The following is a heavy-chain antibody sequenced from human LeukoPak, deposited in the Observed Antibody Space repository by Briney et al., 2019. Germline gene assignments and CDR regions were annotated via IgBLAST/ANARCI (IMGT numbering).Heavy chain of an antibody. Sequence: PSETLSLTCAVYGGSFSGYYWSWIRQPPGKGLEWIGEINHSGSTNYNPSLKSRVTISVDTSKNQFSLKLSSVTAADTAVYYCARAGGSDGMYYDFWSGYYIFDYWGQGTLVTVSS. J-gene: IGHJ4*02. CDR1: GGSFSGYY. CDR3: ARAGGSDGMYYDFWSGYYIFDY. V-gene: IGHV4-34*01. CDR2: INHSGST. D-gene: IGHD3-3*01.